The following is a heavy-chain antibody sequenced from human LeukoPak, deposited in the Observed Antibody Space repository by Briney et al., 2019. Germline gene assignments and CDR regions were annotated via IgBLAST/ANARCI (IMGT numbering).Heavy chain of an antibody. J-gene: IGHJ4*02. CDR1: GLIFSTYS. CDR3: ARVTGGFYSHFDY. Sequence: GGSLRLSCAASGLIFSTYSMNWVRQAPGRGLEWVSSISSSGSFIYYADSVQGRFTISRDNAKNSLYLQMNSLRAEDTAVYYCARVTGGFYSHFDYWGQGTLVTVSS. V-gene: IGHV3-21*01. CDR2: ISSSGSFI. D-gene: IGHD3-22*01.